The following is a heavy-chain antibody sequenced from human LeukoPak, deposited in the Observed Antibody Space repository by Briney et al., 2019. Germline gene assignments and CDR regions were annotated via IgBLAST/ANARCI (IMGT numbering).Heavy chain of an antibody. V-gene: IGHV1-2*06. CDR1: GSTFTGYY. CDR3: ARDRETYGSGSYYIDY. D-gene: IGHD3-10*01. J-gene: IGHJ4*02. Sequence: ASVKVSCKAAGSTFTGYYMHWVRQAPGQGLEWMGRMNPNSGGTNYAQKFQGRVTMTRDTSISTAYMELSRLRSDDTAVYYCARDRETYGSGSYYIDYWGQGTLVTVSS. CDR2: MNPNSGGT.